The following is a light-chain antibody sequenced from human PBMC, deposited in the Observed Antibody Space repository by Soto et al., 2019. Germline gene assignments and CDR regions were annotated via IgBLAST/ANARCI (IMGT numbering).Light chain of an antibody. CDR3: QQRSNWPPEVT. V-gene: IGKV3-11*01. Sequence: EIVLTQSPDTLSLSQGERATLSCRASQSVSSSVAWYQQKPGQAPRLLIYDASNRATGIPARFSGSGSGTDFTLTISSLEPEDFAAYYCQQRSNWPPEVTFGPGTKVDIK. J-gene: IGKJ3*01. CDR2: DAS. CDR1: QSVSSS.